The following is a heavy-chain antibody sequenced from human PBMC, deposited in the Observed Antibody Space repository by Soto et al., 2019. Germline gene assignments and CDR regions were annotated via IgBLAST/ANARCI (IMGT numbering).Heavy chain of an antibody. CDR1: GGSFSDYY. V-gene: IGHV4-34*01. CDR2: INHSGST. CDR3: ARGKTYCSGGFCYEQFDY. J-gene: IGHJ4*02. D-gene: IGHD2-15*01. Sequence: SETLSLTCAVYGGSFSDYYWSWIRQPPGKGLEWIGKINHSGSTNYNPSLKSRLTISVDTSKNQFSLKLRSVTAADTTVYYCARGKTYCSGGFCYEQFDYWGQGTLVTVSS.